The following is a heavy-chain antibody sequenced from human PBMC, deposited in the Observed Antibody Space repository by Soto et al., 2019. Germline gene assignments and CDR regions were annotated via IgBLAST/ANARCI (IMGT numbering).Heavy chain of an antibody. V-gene: IGHV3-23*01. CDR3: AKSHFYCSSTSCYVGY. J-gene: IGHJ4*02. Sequence: GGSLRLSCAASGFTFSSYAMSWVRQAPGKGLEWVSAISGSGGSTYYADSVKGRFTISRDNSKNTLYLQMNSLRAEDTAVYYCAKSHFYCSSTSCYVGYWGQGTLVTVSS. D-gene: IGHD2-2*01. CDR2: ISGSGGST. CDR1: GFTFSSYA.